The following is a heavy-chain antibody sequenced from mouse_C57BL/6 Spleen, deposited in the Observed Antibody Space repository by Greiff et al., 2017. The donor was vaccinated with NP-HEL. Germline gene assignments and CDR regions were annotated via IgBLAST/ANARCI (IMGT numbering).Heavy chain of an antibody. D-gene: IGHD1-1*01. V-gene: IGHV1-19*01. CDR2: INPYNGGT. CDR1: GYTFTDYY. Sequence: VQLQQSGPVLVKPGASVKMSCKASGYTFTDYYMNWVKQSHGKSLEWIGVINPYNGGTSYNQKFKGKATLTVDKSSSTAYMELNSLTSEDSAVYYCARRRNYGSSHAMDYWGQGTSVTVSS. CDR3: ARRRNYGSSHAMDY. J-gene: IGHJ4*01.